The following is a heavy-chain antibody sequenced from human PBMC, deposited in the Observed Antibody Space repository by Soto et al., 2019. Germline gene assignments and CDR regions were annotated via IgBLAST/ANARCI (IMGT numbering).Heavy chain of an antibody. CDR3: ARDFVYCSSTSCRNWFDP. D-gene: IGHD2-2*01. CDR2: ISSSSSYI. J-gene: IGHJ5*02. CDR1: GFTFSSYS. Sequence: GGSLRLSCAASGFTFSSYSMNWVRQAPGKGLEWVSSISSSSSYIYYADSVKGRFTISRDNAKSSLYLQMNSLRAEDTAVYYCARDFVYCSSTSCRNWFDPWDQGTLVTVSS. V-gene: IGHV3-21*01.